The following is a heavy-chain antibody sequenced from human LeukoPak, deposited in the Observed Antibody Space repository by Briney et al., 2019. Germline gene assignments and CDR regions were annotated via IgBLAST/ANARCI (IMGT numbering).Heavy chain of an antibody. CDR1: GYTFTGYY. D-gene: IGHD6-13*01. CDR3: ARGSYSSSWTFDY. V-gene: IGHV1-2*04. CDR2: INPNSGGT. J-gene: IGHJ4*02. Sequence: ASVKVSCKASGYTFTGYYMHWVRQAPGQGLEWMGWINPNSGGTNYAQKFQGWVTMIRDTSISTAYMELSRLRSDDTAVYYCARGSYSSSWTFDYWGQGTLVTVSS.